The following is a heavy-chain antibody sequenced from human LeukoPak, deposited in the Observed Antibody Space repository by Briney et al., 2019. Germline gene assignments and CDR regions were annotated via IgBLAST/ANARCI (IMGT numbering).Heavy chain of an antibody. Sequence: GGSLRLSCAASGFTFSSYWMSWVRQAPGKGLEWVANIKQDGSEKYYVDSVKGRFTISRDNAKNSLYLQMNSLRAEDTAVYYCARDSNQEPAATLDYGDYAIYWYFDLWGRGTLVTVSS. CDR2: IKQDGSEK. V-gene: IGHV3-7*01. CDR1: GFTFSSYW. CDR3: ARDSNQEPAATLDYGDYAIYWYFDL. D-gene: IGHD4-17*01. J-gene: IGHJ2*01.